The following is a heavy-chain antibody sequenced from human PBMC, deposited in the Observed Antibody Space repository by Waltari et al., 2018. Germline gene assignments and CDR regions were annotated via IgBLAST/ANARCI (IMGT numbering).Heavy chain of an antibody. J-gene: IGHJ4*02. D-gene: IGHD2-21*02. Sequence: QVQLQESGPGLVKPSETLSLTCTVSGGSISSYYWHWIRQPPGKGLEWIGCIDYSGSTFYNPSLKSRVTISVDTSKNQISLKLTTVTAADTALYFCAREIYGGNSRPFDYWGQGTLVTVSS. CDR3: AREIYGGNSRPFDY. CDR1: GGSISSYY. V-gene: IGHV4-59*01. CDR2: IDYSGST.